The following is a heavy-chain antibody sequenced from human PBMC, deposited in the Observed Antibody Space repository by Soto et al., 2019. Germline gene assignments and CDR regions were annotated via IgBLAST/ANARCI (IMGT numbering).Heavy chain of an antibody. D-gene: IGHD3-3*01. CDR1: GGTFSSYA. J-gene: IGHJ6*02. V-gene: IGHV1-69*06. Sequence: SVKVSCKASGGTFSSYAISWVRQAPGQGLEWMGGIIPIFGTANYAQKFQGRVTITADKSTSTAYMELSSLRSEDTAVYYCARHSTSGYYTGYYYYGMDVWGQGTTVTVSS. CDR3: ARHSTSGYYTGYYYYGMDV. CDR2: IIPIFGTA.